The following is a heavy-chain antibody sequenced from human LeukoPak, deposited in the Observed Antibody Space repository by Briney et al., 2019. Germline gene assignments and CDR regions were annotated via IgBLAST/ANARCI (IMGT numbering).Heavy chain of an antibody. CDR1: GYSISSGYY. CDR3: ARIGVVTTFDY. V-gene: IGHV4-38-2*01. CDR2: IYHNGST. Sequence: SETLSLTCAVSGYSISSGYYWGWIRQPPGKGLEWIGSIYHNGSTYYNPSLKSRVTISVDTSKNQFSLKLSSVTAADTAVYYCARIGVVTTFDYWGQGTLVTVSS. J-gene: IGHJ4*02. D-gene: IGHD2-21*02.